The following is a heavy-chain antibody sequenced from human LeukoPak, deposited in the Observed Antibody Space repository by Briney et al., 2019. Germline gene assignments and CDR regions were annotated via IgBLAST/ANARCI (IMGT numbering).Heavy chain of an antibody. Sequence: GGSLRLSCAVSGFTFSSYAMSWVRQAPGRGLEWVSAISDSGDSTYYADSMKGRFTVSRDNSKNTLYLQMNSLRAEDTAVYYCAKKMTITGWLYYFDYWGQGTLVTVSS. CDR3: AKKMTITGWLYYFDY. CDR1: GFTFSSYA. J-gene: IGHJ4*02. CDR2: ISDSGDST. D-gene: IGHD5-24*01. V-gene: IGHV3-23*01.